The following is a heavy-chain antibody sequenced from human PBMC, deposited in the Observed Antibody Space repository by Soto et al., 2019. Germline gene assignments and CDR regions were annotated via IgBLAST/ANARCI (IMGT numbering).Heavy chain of an antibody. V-gene: IGHV4-59*01. Sequence: QVQLQESGPGLVKSSETLSLTCTISGGSINDYYWSWIRQSPGKGLEWIGYFYSLGTTNYNPSLKGRVTISLDTSKREYSLPLSFVPAADTAVYYCATGRYSYGSEYWGQGALVIVSS. CDR1: GGSINDYY. J-gene: IGHJ4*02. D-gene: IGHD3-10*01. CDR2: FYSLGTT. CDR3: ATGRYSYGSEY.